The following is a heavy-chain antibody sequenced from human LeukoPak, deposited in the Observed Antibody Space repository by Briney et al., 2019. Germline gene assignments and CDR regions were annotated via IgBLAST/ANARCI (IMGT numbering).Heavy chain of an antibody. V-gene: IGHV3-7*01. CDR2: IKGDGSEI. CDR1: GFTFSSYY. J-gene: IGHJ4*02. Sequence: GGSLRLSCAGPGFTFSSYYMSWVRQAPGKGLEWVANIKGDGSEIYYVDSVKGRFTISRDNAENSLYLQMNSLRAEDTAVYYCAREATYNYAYALDYWGQGTLVTVSS. CDR3: AREATYNYAYALDY. D-gene: IGHD5-18*01.